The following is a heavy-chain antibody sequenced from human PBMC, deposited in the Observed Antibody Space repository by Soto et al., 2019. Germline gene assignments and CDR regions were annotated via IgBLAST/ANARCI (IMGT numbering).Heavy chain of an antibody. V-gene: IGHV3-23*01. J-gene: IGHJ4*02. D-gene: IGHD3-22*01. CDR2: ISGSGGST. CDR3: AKDYLYYYDSSGYGY. CDR1: GFTFSSYA. Sequence: GGSLRLSCAASGFTFSSYAMSRVRQAPGKGLEWVSAISGSGGSTYYADSVKGRFTISRDNSKNTLYLQMNSLRAEDTAVYYRAKDYLYYYDSSGYGYWGQGTLVTVSS.